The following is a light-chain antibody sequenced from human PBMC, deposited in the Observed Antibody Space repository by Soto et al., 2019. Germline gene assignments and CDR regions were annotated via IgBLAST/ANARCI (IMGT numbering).Light chain of an antibody. Sequence: EIVLTQSPATLSVSPGARATLSCRASQSVSSNLAWYQHKPGKAPRLLIYAASTRATGMPARFSGSGSGTDFTLNIGSLQSEDFAVYYCHQYHHWHPSFSCGPGTNVDI. CDR3: HQYHHWHPSFS. CDR2: AAS. CDR1: QSVSSN. J-gene: IGKJ3*01. V-gene: IGKV3-15*01.